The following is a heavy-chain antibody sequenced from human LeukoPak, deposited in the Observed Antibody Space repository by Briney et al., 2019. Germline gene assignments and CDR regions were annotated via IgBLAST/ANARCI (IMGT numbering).Heavy chain of an antibody. CDR3: ARGGYSYATNDYYYYYMDV. J-gene: IGHJ6*03. CDR2: IIPIFGTA. CDR1: GYTFNAYY. V-gene: IGHV1-69*06. D-gene: IGHD5-18*01. Sequence: GASVKVSCKASGYTFNAYYIHWVRQAPGQGLEWMGGIIPIFGTANYAQKFQGRVTITADKSTSTAYMELSSLRSEDTAVYYCARGGYSYATNDYYYYYMDVWGKGTTVTVSS.